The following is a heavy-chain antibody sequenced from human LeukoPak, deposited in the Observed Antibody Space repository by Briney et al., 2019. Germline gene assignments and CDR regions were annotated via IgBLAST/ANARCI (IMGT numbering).Heavy chain of an antibody. D-gene: IGHD2-15*01. V-gene: IGHV1-69*05. Sequence: ASVKVSCKASGGTFSSYAISWVRQAPGQGLEWMGGIIPIFGTANYAQKFQGRVTITTDESTSTAYMELSSLRSEDTAVYYCARDRSVRCSGGSCYSLGGSLRSFYYYMDVWGKGTTVTVSS. CDR2: IIPIFGTA. J-gene: IGHJ6*03. CDR1: GGTFSSYA. CDR3: ARDRSVRCSGGSCYSLGGSLRSFYYYMDV.